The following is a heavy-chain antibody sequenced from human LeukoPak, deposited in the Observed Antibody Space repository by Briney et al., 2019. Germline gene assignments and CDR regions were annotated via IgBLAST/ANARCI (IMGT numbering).Heavy chain of an antibody. CDR2: VSYDGTQK. D-gene: IGHD2-21*01. J-gene: IGHJ5*02. CDR3: ARSPVATAVNYWFDP. Sequence: GGSLRLSCAASGFTFSSYAMHWVRQAPGKGLEWVAVVSYDGTQKKYVDSVKGRFTISRDNSKNTLYLQMDSLRVEDMAVYYCARSPVATAVNYWFDPWGQGTLVTVSS. V-gene: IGHV3-30*01. CDR1: GFTFSSYA.